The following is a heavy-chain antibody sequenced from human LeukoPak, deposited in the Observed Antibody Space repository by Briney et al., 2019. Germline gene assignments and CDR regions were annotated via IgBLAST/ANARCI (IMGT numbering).Heavy chain of an antibody. D-gene: IGHD2-8*01. J-gene: IGHJ5*01. CDR2: IYYSGST. CDR3: ARGNGWFAY. CDR1: GLSISSYY. V-gene: IGHV4-59*01. Sequence: SETLSLTCTVAGLSISSYYWSWIRQPPGKGLEWIGYIYYSGSTNYNPSLKSRVTISIGTSKNQFSLKLSSVAAADTAVYYCARGNGWFAYWGQGTLVTVSS.